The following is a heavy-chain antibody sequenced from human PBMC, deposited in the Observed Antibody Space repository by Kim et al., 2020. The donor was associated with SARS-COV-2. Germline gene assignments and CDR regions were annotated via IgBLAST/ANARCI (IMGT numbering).Heavy chain of an antibody. CDR3: ARTAGHCGGDCYSEGGNWFDP. V-gene: IGHV3-66*01. Sequence: FTISRDNSKNTLYLQMNSLRAEDTAVYYCARTAGHCGGDCYSEGGNWFDPWGQGTLVTVSS. D-gene: IGHD2-21*02. J-gene: IGHJ5*02.